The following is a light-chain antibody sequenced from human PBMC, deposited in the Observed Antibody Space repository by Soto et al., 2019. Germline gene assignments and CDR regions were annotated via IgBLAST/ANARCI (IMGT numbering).Light chain of an antibody. CDR3: ATWDDSRNGYV. CDR1: SSNIGSNT. Sequence: QLVLTQPPSASGTPGQRVTISASGSSSNIGSNTVSWYQQLPGTAPKLLIYDNDERPSGVPARFSGSKSGTSASLAISGLQSEDEGDYYCATWDDSRNGYVFGPGTKLTVL. J-gene: IGLJ1*01. V-gene: IGLV1-44*01. CDR2: DND.